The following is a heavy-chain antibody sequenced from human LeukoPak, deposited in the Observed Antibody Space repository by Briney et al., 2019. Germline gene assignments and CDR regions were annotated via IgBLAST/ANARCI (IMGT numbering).Heavy chain of an antibody. CDR2: ISTDGSST. CDR1: GFTFSSYN. CDR3: VLRLSMPH. J-gene: IGHJ4*02. D-gene: IGHD2-2*01. Sequence: GGSLRLSCAASGFTFSSYNMDWARQAPGKGLEYVSGISTDGSSTYYAPSVKGRFTISRDNTKNTVGLQMGCLRAEDTAVYYCVLRLSMPHGGQGTLVTVSS. V-gene: IGHV3-64D*09.